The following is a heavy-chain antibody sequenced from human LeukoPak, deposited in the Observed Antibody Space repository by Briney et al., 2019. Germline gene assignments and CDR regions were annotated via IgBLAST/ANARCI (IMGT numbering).Heavy chain of an antibody. V-gene: IGHV3-53*01. CDR3: ARGGSGSSSDLDY. D-gene: IGHD1-26*01. Sequence: GGSLRLSCTASGFTVSSNYMSWVRQAPGKGLEWVSVIYSSGNTYYADSVRGRFTISRDNSKNTLYLLMNSLRADDTAVYYCARGGSGSSSDLDYWGQGTLVTVSS. CDR2: IYSSGNT. J-gene: IGHJ4*02. CDR1: GFTVSSNY.